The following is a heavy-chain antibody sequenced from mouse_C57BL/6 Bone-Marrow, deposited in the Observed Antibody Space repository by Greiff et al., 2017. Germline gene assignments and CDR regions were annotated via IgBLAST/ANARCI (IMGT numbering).Heavy chain of an antibody. V-gene: IGHV3-8*01. CDR1: GYSITSDY. D-gene: IGHD1-1*01. CDR3: ARWDYGSSYWYFDV. Sequence: EVKVVESGPGLAKPSQTLSLTCSVTGYSITSDYWNWIRKFPGNKLEYMGYISYSGSTYYNPSLKSRISITRDTSKNQYYLQLNAVTTEDTATYYCARWDYGSSYWYFDVWGTGTTVTVSS. CDR2: ISYSGST. J-gene: IGHJ1*03.